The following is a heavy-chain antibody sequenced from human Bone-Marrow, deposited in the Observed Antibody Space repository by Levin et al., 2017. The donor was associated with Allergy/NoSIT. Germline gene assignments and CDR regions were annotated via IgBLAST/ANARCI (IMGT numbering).Heavy chain of an antibody. V-gene: IGHV5-51*01. CDR3: ARQGDGYNEGGVLAY. CDR2: IYPGDSDT. Sequence: PGESLKISCKGSGYSFTNYWIGWVRQMPGKGLEWMGIIYPGDSDTTYSPSFEGQVTISADKSITTAYLQWSSLKASDSAIYYCARQGDGYNEGGVLAYWGQGTLVTVSS. J-gene: IGHJ4*02. D-gene: IGHD5-24*01. CDR1: GYSFTNYW.